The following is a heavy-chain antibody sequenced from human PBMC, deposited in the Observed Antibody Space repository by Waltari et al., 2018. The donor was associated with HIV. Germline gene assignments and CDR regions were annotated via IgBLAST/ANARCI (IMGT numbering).Heavy chain of an antibody. CDR1: GGSISSRSYY. CDR3: ARMGQTDDILTGHHY. V-gene: IGHV4-39*01. D-gene: IGHD3-9*01. J-gene: IGHJ4*02. CDR2: IYYSGST. Sequence: QLHLQESGPGLVKPSETLSLTCTVSGGSISSRSYYWGWLRQPPEKGLEWIGSIYYSGSTYYTPSLKSRVIISVDTSKNQFSVKLSSVTAADTAVYYCARMGQTDDILTGHHYWGQGTLVTVSS.